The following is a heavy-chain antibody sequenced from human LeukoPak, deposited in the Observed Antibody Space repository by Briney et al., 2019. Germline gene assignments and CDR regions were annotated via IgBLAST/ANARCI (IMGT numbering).Heavy chain of an antibody. CDR1: GFTFSKYE. CDR2: ISGSGSTI. J-gene: IGHJ4*02. CDR3: ARVRSGYSHEHYFDY. V-gene: IGHV3-48*03. D-gene: IGHD5-18*01. Sequence: PGGSLRLSCAASGFTFSKYEMNWVRQAPGKGLEWVSYISGSGSTIYYADSVKGRFTISRDNAKDSLYLQMNSLRAEDTAVYYCARVRSGYSHEHYFDYWGQGTLVTVSS.